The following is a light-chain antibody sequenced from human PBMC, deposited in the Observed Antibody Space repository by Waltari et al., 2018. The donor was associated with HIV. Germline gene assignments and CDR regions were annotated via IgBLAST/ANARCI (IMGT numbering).Light chain of an antibody. Sequence: QSVLTQPPSVSAAPGQKVTISCSGSSSTLGNNYVSWYQQLPGTAPKLLIYDNNKRPSGIPDRFSGSKSGTSATLGITGLQTGDEADYYCGTWDSSLSAGWVFGGGTKLTVL. CDR1: SSTLGNNY. V-gene: IGLV1-51*01. CDR3: GTWDSSLSAGWV. J-gene: IGLJ3*02. CDR2: DNN.